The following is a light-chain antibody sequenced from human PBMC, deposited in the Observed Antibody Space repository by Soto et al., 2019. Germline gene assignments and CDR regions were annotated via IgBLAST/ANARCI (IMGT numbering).Light chain of an antibody. CDR1: QSVSSSY. CDR3: QQFVSSPYT. J-gene: IGKJ5*01. Sequence: EIVLTQSPGTLSLSPGERATLSCRASQSVSSSYLAWYQQKPGQAPRLLIYGASSRATGIPDRFSGSGSETDFTLTISRVAPEDFAVYYCQQFVSSPYTFGQGTRLEI. V-gene: IGKV3-20*01. CDR2: GAS.